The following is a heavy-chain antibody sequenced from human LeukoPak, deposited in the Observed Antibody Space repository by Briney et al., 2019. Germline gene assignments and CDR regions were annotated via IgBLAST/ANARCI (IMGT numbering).Heavy chain of an antibody. D-gene: IGHD3-3*01. CDR2: TFYRSKWYN. V-gene: IGHV6-1*01. Sequence: PSQTLSLTCAISGDSVSSNSAAWSWIRQSPSRGLEWLGRTFYRSKWYNDYAVSMKSRITINPDTSKNQFSLQLNSVTPEDTAVYYCARPSKGWLLFNNWFDPWGQGTLVTVSS. J-gene: IGHJ5*02. CDR3: ARPSKGWLLFNNWFDP. CDR1: GDSVSSNSAA.